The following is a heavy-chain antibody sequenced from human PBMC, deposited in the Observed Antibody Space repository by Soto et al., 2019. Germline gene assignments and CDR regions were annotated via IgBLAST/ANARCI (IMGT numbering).Heavy chain of an antibody. CDR3: AREWDIVVVPAAIGTGLFYDYYGMDV. CDR2: ISAYNGNT. J-gene: IGHJ6*01. D-gene: IGHD2-2*01. CDR1: GYTFTSYG. Sequence: ASVKVSCKASGYTFTSYGISWVRQAPGQGLEWMGCISAYNGNTNYAQKLQGRVTMTTDTSTRTAYMELRSLRSDDTAVYYWAREWDIVVVPAAIGTGLFYDYYGMDVWGQGTTVTVSS. V-gene: IGHV1-18*01.